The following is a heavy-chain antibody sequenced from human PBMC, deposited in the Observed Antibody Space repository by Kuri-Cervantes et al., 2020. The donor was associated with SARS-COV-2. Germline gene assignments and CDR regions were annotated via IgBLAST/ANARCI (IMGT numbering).Heavy chain of an antibody. D-gene: IGHD2-8*01. CDR3: LRAESRRYADNVDC. J-gene: IGHJ4*02. CDR1: GYTFTTYA. V-gene: IGHV1-3*01. CDR2: INSANGKT. Sequence: ASVKVSCKASGYTFTTYAIHWVRQAPGQRLEWMGWINSANGKTKYSQKFQGRVTIARDTSASTAYLELSSLRSEDTALYYCLRAESRRYADNVDCWGQGTLVTVSS.